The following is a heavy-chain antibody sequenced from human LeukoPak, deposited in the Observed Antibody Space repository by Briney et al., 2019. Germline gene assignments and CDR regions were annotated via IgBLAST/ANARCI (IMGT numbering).Heavy chain of an antibody. V-gene: IGHV1-69*06. CDR3: ARGGIAAAGLDY. D-gene: IGHD6-13*01. Sequence: ASVKVSCKASGGTFSSYAISWVRQAPGQGLEWMGGIIPIFGTTNYAQKFQGRVTITADKSTSTAYMELSSLRSEDTAVYYCARGGIAAAGLDYWGQGTLVTVSS. CDR2: IIPIFGTT. CDR1: GGTFSSYA. J-gene: IGHJ4*02.